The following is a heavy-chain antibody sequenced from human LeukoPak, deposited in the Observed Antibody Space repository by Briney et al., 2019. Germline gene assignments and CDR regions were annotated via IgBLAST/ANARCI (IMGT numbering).Heavy chain of an antibody. D-gene: IGHD2-8*02. CDR1: GFTFSSFG. Sequence: GGSLRLSCAASGFTFSSFGMHWVRQAPGEGLEWVAYIGYSGSDIYYADSVKGRFTISRDNSKNTVHLQLSSLRAADTALYSCARDLTERKYYIAFWGQGPLVTVSS. CDR2: IGYSGSDI. J-gene: IGHJ4*02. CDR3: ARDLTERKYYIAF. V-gene: IGHV3-30*02.